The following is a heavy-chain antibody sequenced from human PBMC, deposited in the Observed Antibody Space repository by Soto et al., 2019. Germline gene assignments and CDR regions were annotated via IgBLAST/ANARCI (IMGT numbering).Heavy chain of an antibody. CDR1: GFTFSSYA. CDR2: ISYDGSNK. Sequence: GGSLRLSCAASGFTFSSYAMHWVRQAPGKGLEWVAVISYDGSNKYYADSVKGRFTIPRDNSKNTLYLQMNSLRAEDTAVYYCARGIAAAGTRAAYYYYGMDVWGQGTTVTVSS. J-gene: IGHJ6*02. D-gene: IGHD6-13*01. CDR3: ARGIAAAGTRAAYYYYGMDV. V-gene: IGHV3-30-3*01.